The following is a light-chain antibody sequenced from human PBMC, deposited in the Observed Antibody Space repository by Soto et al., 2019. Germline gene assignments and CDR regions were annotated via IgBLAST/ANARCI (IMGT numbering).Light chain of an antibody. CDR2: DVS. CDR1: SGDIGAYDH. CDR3: TSSTHANTLV. J-gene: IGLJ3*02. Sequence: QSVLTQPASVSGSPGQSVTLSCSGSSGDIGAYDHVAWFQQHPSKVPKLLLRDVSVRPSGVSSRFSGSKSDNTAYLTISGLRPEDEADYYCTSSTHANTLVFGGGTKVTVL. V-gene: IGLV2-14*03.